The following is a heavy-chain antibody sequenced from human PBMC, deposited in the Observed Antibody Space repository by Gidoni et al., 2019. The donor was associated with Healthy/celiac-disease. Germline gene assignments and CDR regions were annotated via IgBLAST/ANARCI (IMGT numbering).Heavy chain of an antibody. V-gene: IGHV3-15*01. CDR2: IKSKTDGGTT. Sequence: EVQLVESGGGLVKPGGSLRLSCAASGFTFSNAWMSWVRQAPGKGLEWVGRIKSKTDGGTTDYAAPVKGRFTISRDDSKNTLYLQMNSLKTEDTAVYYCTTGSTYYDFWSGSLSYYYGMDVWGQGTTVTVSS. J-gene: IGHJ6*02. CDR3: TTGSTYYDFWSGSLSYYYGMDV. CDR1: GFTFSNAW. D-gene: IGHD3-3*01.